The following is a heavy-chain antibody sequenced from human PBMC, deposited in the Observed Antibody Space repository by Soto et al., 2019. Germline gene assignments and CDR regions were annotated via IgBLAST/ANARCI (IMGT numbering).Heavy chain of an antibody. CDR2: IYYSGST. CDR3: AKPSVSGYYSIRSDAFDI. J-gene: IGHJ3*02. V-gene: IGHV4-31*03. Sequence: KPSETLSLTCTVSGGSISSGGYYWSWIRQHPGKGLEWIGYIYYSGSTYYNPSLKSRVTISVDTSKSQFSLKLSSVTAADTAVYYCAKPSVSGYYSIRSDAFDIWGQGTMVTVSS. CDR1: GGSISSGGYY. D-gene: IGHD3-22*01.